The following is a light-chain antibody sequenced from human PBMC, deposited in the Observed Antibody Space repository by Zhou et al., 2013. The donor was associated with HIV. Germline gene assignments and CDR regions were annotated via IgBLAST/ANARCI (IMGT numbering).Light chain of an antibody. V-gene: IGKV2-28*01. CDR1: QSLLHSNGYNF. CDR3: MQALQSIT. Sequence: DIVMTQSPLSLPVTPGEPASISCRSSQSLLHSNGYNFLDWYLQKPGQSPQLLLFLGSTRASGVPDRFSGSGSGTDFTLNLSRVEAEDVGVYYCMQALQSITFGQGTRLEIK. CDR2: LGS. J-gene: IGKJ5*01.